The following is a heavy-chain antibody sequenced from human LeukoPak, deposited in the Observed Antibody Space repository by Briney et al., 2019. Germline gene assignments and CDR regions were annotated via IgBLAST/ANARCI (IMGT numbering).Heavy chain of an antibody. V-gene: IGHV3-30-3*01. CDR1: GFTFSSYA. J-gene: IGHJ4*02. CDR2: ISYDGSNK. CDR3: ARSGYFDWSSDY. Sequence: GSSLRLSCAASGFTFSSYAMHWVRQAPGKGLEWVAVISYDGSNKYYADSVKGRFTISRDNSKNTLYLQMNSLRAEDTAVYYCARSGYFDWSSDYWGQGTLVTVSS. D-gene: IGHD3-9*01.